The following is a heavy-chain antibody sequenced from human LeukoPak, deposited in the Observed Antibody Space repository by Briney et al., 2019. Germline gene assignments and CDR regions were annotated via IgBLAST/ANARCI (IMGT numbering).Heavy chain of an antibody. D-gene: IGHD1-26*01. CDR2: ISASGGST. J-gene: IGHJ4*02. CDR1: GFTFSSYA. CDR3: AKEGFTGRYDGTYFDH. V-gene: IGHV3-23*01. Sequence: GGSLRLSCAASGFTFSSYAMSWVRQAPGKGLEWVSAISASGGSTYYADSVKGRFTISRDNSKNTLYLQMNSLRAEDTAVYYCAKEGFTGRYDGTYFDHWGQGTLVTVSS.